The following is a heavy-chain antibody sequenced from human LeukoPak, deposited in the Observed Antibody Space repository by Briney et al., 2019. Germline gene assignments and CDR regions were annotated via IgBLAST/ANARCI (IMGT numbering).Heavy chain of an antibody. V-gene: IGHV3-74*01. CDR3: ARDQTSSYYDSSGYSNWFDP. D-gene: IGHD3-22*01. CDR1: GFTFSNYW. CDR2: INPAGNYA. Sequence: PGGSLRLSCAGSGFTFSNYWIHWVRQTPDKGLVWVSRINPAGNYANYADSVKGRFTISRDNSKNTLYLQMNSLRAEDTAVYYCARDQTSSYYDSSGYSNWFDPWGQGTLVTVSS. J-gene: IGHJ5*02.